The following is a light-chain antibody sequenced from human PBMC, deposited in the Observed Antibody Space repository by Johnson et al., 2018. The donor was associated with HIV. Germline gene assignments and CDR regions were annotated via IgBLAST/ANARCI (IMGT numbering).Light chain of an antibody. CDR2: ENN. J-gene: IGLJ1*01. Sequence: QSVLTQPPSVSAAPGQKVTISCSGSSSNIGNNYVSWYQQLPGTAPKLLIYENNKRPSGIPDRFSGSKSGKSATLGITGLQTGDEADHYCGRWDDSLSTYVFGTGTNVTVL. CDR3: GRWDDSLSTYV. CDR1: SSNIGNNY. V-gene: IGLV1-51*02.